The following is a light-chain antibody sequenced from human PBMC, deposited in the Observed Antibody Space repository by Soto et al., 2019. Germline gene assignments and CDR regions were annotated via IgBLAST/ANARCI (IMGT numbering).Light chain of an antibody. Sequence: IVFNEAPGTLSLNPGDRATLSCRASQSVSNNYLAWYQQKPGQAPRLLIYGASNRATGIPDRFSGSGSGTDFTLTISSLEPEDSAVYYCLQRSNWLTFGGGTKV. V-gene: IGKV3D-20*02. CDR3: LQRSNWLT. CDR1: QSVSNNY. CDR2: GAS. J-gene: IGKJ4*01.